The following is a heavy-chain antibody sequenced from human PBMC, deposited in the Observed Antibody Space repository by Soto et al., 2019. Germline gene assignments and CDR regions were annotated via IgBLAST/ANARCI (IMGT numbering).Heavy chain of an antibody. CDR3: ARGPGAYCGGDCYRYWYFDL. D-gene: IGHD2-21*02. Sequence: SVKVSCKASGGTFSSYAISWVRQAPGQGLEWMGGIIPIFGTANYAQKFQGRVTITADESTSTAYMELSSLRSEDTAVYYCARGPGAYCGGDCYRYWYFDLWGRGTLVTVSS. CDR2: IIPIFGTA. V-gene: IGHV1-69*13. J-gene: IGHJ2*01. CDR1: GGTFSSYA.